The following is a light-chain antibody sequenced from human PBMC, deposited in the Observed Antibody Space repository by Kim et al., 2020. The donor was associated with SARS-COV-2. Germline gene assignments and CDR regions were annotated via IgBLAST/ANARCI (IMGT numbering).Light chain of an antibody. J-gene: IGKJ1*01. CDR1: QSVSSK. V-gene: IGKV3-15*01. CDR3: QQYDDWPPWT. CDR2: DAS. Sequence: SPGETATLLCRASQSVSSKVAWYQQKPGQAPRLLIYDASTRATGIPARFSGSGSGTDFTLTISSLQSEDLAVYHCQQYDDWPPWTFGQGTKVDIK.